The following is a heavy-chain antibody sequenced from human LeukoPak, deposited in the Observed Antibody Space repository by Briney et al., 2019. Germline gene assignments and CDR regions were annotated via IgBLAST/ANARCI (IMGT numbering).Heavy chain of an antibody. CDR3: ARDSAAAGSLFDY. CDR2: ISSSRSMI. D-gene: IGHD6-13*01. J-gene: IGHJ4*02. CDR1: GFTFSSYS. V-gene: IGHV3-48*02. Sequence: AGSLRLSCAASGFTFSSYSMNWVRQAPGKGLEWVSYISSSRSMIEYADSVKGRFTISRDNPKSSLSLQMNSLRDEDTAVYYCARDSAAAGSLFDYWGQGTLVTVCS.